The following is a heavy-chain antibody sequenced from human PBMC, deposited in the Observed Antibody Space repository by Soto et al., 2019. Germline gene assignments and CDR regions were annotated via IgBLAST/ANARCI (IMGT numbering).Heavy chain of an antibody. CDR1: GGSISSSSYY. D-gene: IGHD3-22*01. V-gene: IGHV4-39*01. Sequence: SETLSLTCTVSGGSISSSSYYWGWIRQPPGKGPEWIGSIYYSGSTYYNPSLKSRVTISVDTSKNQFSLKLSSVTAADTAVYYCASPPYYYDSSGYPAEYFQHWGQGTLVTVSS. J-gene: IGHJ1*01. CDR2: IYYSGST. CDR3: ASPPYYYDSSGYPAEYFQH.